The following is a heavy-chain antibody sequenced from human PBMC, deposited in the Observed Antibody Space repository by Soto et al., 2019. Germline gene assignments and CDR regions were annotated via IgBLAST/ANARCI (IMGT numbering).Heavy chain of an antibody. CDR1: GGSISSGDYY. V-gene: IGHV4-30-4*01. J-gene: IGHJ4*02. D-gene: IGHD3-16*01. CDR2: IFYTGNS. CDR3: ARVGGKSVLDS. Sequence: PSETLSLTCIVSGGSISSGDYYWSWIRQPPRKGLEYIGYIFYTGNSYYSPSLKSRVTISVDTSKNQFSLMVTSVTDADTAVYYCARVGGKSVLDSWGQCPLLTFSS.